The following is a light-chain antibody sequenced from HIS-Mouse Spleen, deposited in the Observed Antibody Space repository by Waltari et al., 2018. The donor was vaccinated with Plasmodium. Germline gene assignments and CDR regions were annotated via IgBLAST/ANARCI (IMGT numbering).Light chain of an antibody. J-gene: IGKJ3*01. CDR3: QQYNNWSFT. CDR1: QSVSSN. Sequence: EIVMTQSPATLSVSPGERATLSCRASQSVSSNLAWYQQKPGQAPRPLIYGASTRATGIPARVSGSGSWTEFTLTISSLQSEDFGVYYCQQYNNWSFTFGPGTKVDIK. V-gene: IGKV3-15*01. CDR2: GAS.